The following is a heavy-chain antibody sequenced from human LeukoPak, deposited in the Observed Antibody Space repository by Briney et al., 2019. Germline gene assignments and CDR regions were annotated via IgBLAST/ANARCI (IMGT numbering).Heavy chain of an antibody. D-gene: IGHD1-26*01. CDR3: AVPQWELLI. V-gene: IGHV3-23*01. CDR1: GFIFSSSS. CDR2: IGVSGGNT. Sequence: GGSLTLSCAASGFIFSSSSMSWVRQAPGKGLEWVSAIGVSGGNTYYADSVKGRFTISRDNSKNTLYLQMNSLRAEDTALYYCAVPQWELLIGGQGTLATVSS. J-gene: IGHJ4*02.